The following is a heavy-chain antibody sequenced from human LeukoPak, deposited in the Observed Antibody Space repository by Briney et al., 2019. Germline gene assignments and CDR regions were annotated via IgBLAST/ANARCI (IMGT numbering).Heavy chain of an antibody. Sequence: GGSLRLTCAASGFTFSGYAMSWVRQAPGKGLQWASTISRSGDNTYYADSVKGRFTISRDNSKNTLYVQMNSLRAEDTAIYYCAKAGANWFDPWGQGTLVTVSS. V-gene: IGHV3-23*01. CDR3: AKAGANWFDP. J-gene: IGHJ5*02. D-gene: IGHD3-10*01. CDR2: ISRSGDNT. CDR1: GFTFSGYA.